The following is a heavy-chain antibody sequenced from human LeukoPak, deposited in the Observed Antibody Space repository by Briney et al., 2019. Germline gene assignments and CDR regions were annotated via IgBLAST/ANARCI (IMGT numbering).Heavy chain of an antibody. J-gene: IGHJ6*04. V-gene: IGHV3-30*18. CDR1: GFTLSSYG. CDR2: ISYDGSNK. D-gene: IGHD3-10*01. CDR3: AKEGLLWFGELYYYYGMDV. Sequence: GGSLRLSCAASGFTLSSYGMHWVRQAPGKGLEWVAVISYDGSNKYYADSVKGRFTISRDNSKNTLYLQMNSLRAEDTAVYYCAKEGLLWFGELYYYYGMDVWGKGTTVTVSS.